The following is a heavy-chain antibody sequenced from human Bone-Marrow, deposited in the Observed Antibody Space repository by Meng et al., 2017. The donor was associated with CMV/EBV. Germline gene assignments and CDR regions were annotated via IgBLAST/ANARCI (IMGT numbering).Heavy chain of an antibody. CDR3: ARVASMANVNSKAYFIDY. Sequence: GESLKISCAASGFTFSSYSMNWVRLAPGKGLEWVGTISQGGTTKFYADSVKGRFTISRDNSKDTLSLQMDSLRAEDTALYYCARVASMANVNSKAYFIDYWGQGTLVTVSS. CDR1: GFTFSSYS. J-gene: IGHJ4*02. CDR2: ISQGGTTK. D-gene: IGHD5-24*01. V-gene: IGHV3-30*03.